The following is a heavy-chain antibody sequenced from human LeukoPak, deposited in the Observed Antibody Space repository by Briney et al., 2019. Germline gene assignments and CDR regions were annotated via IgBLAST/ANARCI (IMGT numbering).Heavy chain of an antibody. J-gene: IGHJ4*02. D-gene: IGHD5-18*01. CDR2: IIPIFGTA. V-gene: IGHV1-69*01. CDR1: GGTFSRYA. Sequence: SVKLSCNASGGTFSRYAISWVRHAPGQGLEWVGGIIPIFGTANYAQKFQGRVTITADESTSTAYMELSSLRSEDTAVYYCASKRGYSYGFDYWGQGTLVTVSS. CDR3: ASKRGYSYGFDY.